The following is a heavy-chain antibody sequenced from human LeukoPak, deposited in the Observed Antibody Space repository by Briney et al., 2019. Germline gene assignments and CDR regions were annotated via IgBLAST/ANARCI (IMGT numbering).Heavy chain of an antibody. CDR1: GFTFSSYA. Sequence: PGGSVRLSCGASGFTFSSYAMSWVRQAPGKGLEWVSAISGSGGSTYYADSVKGRFTISRDSSKNTLYLQMNSLRAEDTAVYYCAKDTGDYYYDSRNGYFDYWGQGTLVTVSS. CDR2: ISGSGGST. V-gene: IGHV3-23*01. CDR3: AKDTGDYYYDSRNGYFDY. J-gene: IGHJ4*02. D-gene: IGHD3-22*01.